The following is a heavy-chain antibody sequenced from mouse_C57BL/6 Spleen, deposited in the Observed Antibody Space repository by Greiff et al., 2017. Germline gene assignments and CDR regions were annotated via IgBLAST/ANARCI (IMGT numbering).Heavy chain of an antibody. V-gene: IGHV3-1*01. CDR2: ISYSGST. J-gene: IGHJ1*03. D-gene: IGHD1-1*01. CDR3: ARDFGYGSSYWYFDV. Sequence: EVQLVESGPGMVKPSQSLSLTCTVTGYSITSGYDWHWIRHFPGNKLEWMGYISYSGSTNYNPSLKSRISITHDTSKNHFFLKLNSVTTEDTATYYCARDFGYGSSYWYFDVWGTGTTVTVSS. CDR1: GYSITSGYD.